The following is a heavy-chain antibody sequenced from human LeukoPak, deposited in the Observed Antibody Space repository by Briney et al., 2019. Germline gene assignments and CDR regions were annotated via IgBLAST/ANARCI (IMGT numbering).Heavy chain of an antibody. CDR1: GFTFSSYW. V-gene: IGHV3-74*01. Sequence: GGSLRLSCAAPGFTFSSYWMHWVRQAPEKGLVWVSRINSDGSSTSYADSVKGRFTISRDNAKNTLYLQMNSLRAEDTAVYYCASLFIPRGKWFDPWGQGTLVTVSS. J-gene: IGHJ5*02. CDR2: INSDGSST. CDR3: ASLFIPRGKWFDP. D-gene: IGHD1-26*01.